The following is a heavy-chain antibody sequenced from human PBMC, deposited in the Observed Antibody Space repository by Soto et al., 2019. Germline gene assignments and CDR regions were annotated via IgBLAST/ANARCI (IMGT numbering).Heavy chain of an antibody. J-gene: IGHJ4*02. Sequence: VQLLESGGGLVQPGGSLRLACEVSGFTFSSYAMSWVRQAPGKGLEWVAVISGTGVSSHYADSVKGRFTISRDNAKNTLTLEMNSLRAEDTAVYYCAKPRLVAGLIKYVDFASWGQGTLVTVSS. CDR2: ISGTGVSS. CDR3: AKPRLVAGLIKYVDFAS. CDR1: GFTFSSYA. V-gene: IGHV3-23*01. D-gene: IGHD6-19*01.